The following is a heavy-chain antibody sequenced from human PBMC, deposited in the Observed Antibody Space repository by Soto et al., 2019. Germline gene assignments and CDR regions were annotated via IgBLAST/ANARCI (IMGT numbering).Heavy chain of an antibody. V-gene: IGHV1-69*08. D-gene: IGHD2-21*02. CDR3: ARGDVTLAPERHWAFDV. J-gene: IGHJ3*01. CDR1: GGTFSIYT. CDR2: FIPMIDTA. Sequence: QVQLVQSGAEVKRPGSSINISCKASGGTFSIYTVSWVRQAPGQGLEWMGRFIPMIDTANYAQNFQGRVTLSADKSATTAYMELSSLTSQDPALCYCARGDVTLAPERHWAFDVWGHGISVTVSS.